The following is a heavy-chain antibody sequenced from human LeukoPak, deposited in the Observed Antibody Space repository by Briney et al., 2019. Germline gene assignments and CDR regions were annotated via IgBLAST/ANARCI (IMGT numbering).Heavy chain of an antibody. J-gene: IGHJ4*02. D-gene: IGHD2-2*01. CDR2: INPNSGGT. V-gene: IGHV1-2*02. Sequence: ASVTVSCKASGYTFTGYYMHWVRQAPGQGFEWMGWINPNSGGTNYAQKFQGRVTMTRVTSISTAYMELSRLRSDDTVAYACARSRSRVCSSTSCYSYGLAYRRQGTKATLSS. CDR1: GYTFTGYY. CDR3: ARSRSRVCSSTSCYSYGLAY.